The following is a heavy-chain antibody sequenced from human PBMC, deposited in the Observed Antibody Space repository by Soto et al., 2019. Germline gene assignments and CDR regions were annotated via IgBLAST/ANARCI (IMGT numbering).Heavy chain of an antibody. Sequence: PSETLSLTCTVSGGSISSNSYYWGWIRQPPGKGLEWIGSIYYSGSTYYNPSLKSRITISVDTSRNQFSLKLSSVTAADTAVYYCARGGRSYNWRAWFDPWGQGTLVTVSS. CDR1: GGSISSNSYY. CDR2: IYYSGST. CDR3: ARGGRSYNWRAWFDP. J-gene: IGHJ5*02. V-gene: IGHV4-39*01. D-gene: IGHD1-20*01.